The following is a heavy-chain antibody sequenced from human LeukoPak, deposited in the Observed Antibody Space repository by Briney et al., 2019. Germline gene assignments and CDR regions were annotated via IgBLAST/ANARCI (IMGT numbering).Heavy chain of an antibody. V-gene: IGHV4-61*02. CDR2: IYTSGST. CDR3: ARGGYYGSGSLTYFDY. D-gene: IGHD3-10*01. CDR1: GGSISSGSYY. J-gene: IGHJ4*02. Sequence: SETLSLTCTVSGGSISSGSYYWSWIRQPAGKGLEWIGRIYTSGSTNYSPSLKSRVTISVDTSKNQFSLKLSSVTAADTAVYYCARGGYYGSGSLTYFDYWGQGTLVTVSS.